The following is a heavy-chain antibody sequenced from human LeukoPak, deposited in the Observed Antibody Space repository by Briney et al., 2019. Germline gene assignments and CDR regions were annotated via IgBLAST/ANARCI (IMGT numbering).Heavy chain of an antibody. CDR2: IYSGGST. Sequence: GGSLRLSCAASGLTVSSNYMSWVRQAPGKGLEWVSVIYSGGSTYYADSVKGRFTISRDNSKNTLYLQMNSLRAEDTAVYYCASWVASNWFDPWGQGTLVTVSS. V-gene: IGHV3-66*01. D-gene: IGHD2-15*01. J-gene: IGHJ5*02. CDR1: GLTVSSNY. CDR3: ASWVASNWFDP.